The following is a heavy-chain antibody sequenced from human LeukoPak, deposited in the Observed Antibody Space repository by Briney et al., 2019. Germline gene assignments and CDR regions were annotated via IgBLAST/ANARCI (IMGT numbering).Heavy chain of an antibody. V-gene: IGHV3-23*01. CDR3: AKGPPKVVVITTYVAY. Sequence: PGGSLRLSCAASGFTFSSYAMSWVRQAPGKGLEWVSAISGSGGSTYYADSVKGRFTISRDNSKNTLYLQMNSLRAEDTAVYYCAKGPPKVVVITTYVAYWGQGTLVTVSS. J-gene: IGHJ4*02. D-gene: IGHD3-22*01. CDR1: GFTFSSYA. CDR2: ISGSGGST.